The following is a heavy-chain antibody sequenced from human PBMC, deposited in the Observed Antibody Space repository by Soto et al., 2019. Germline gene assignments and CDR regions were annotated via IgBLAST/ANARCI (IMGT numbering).Heavy chain of an antibody. CDR3: AGGAAADYFDY. Sequence: QVQLQESGPGLVKASETLSLTCAVSGDSISTYYWSWIRQPAGRGLEWIGRIHTSGRTLYNPSLQSRVTMSVGKSKIHFSLNLRSVSAADTAVYYCAGGAAADYFDYWGQGTLVTVSS. J-gene: IGHJ4*02. D-gene: IGHD6-13*01. CDR2: IHTSGRT. V-gene: IGHV4-4*07. CDR1: GDSISTYY.